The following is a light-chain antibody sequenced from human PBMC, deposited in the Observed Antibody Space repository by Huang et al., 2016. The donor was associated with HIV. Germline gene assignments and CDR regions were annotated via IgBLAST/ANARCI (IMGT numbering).Light chain of an antibody. CDR3: QQRYNWPLT. Sequence: EIVLTQSPASLALSPGERATLSCRASQSVRNYLSGYQQKPGQAPRLLIFDASTRATDIPARFSGSGSGTDFTLTISSLEPEDFAVYYCQQRYNWPLTFGGGTKVEIK. CDR1: QSVRNY. CDR2: DAS. V-gene: IGKV3-11*01. J-gene: IGKJ4*01.